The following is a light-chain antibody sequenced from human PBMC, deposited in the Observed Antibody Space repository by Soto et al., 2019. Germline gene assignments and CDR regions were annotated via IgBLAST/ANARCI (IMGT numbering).Light chain of an antibody. CDR3: SSYTSISSLGI. J-gene: IGLJ1*01. CDR1: DSDVGSYKY. V-gene: IGLV2-14*01. CDR2: EVS. Sequence: QSALTQPASVSGSLGQSITISCTGTDSDVGSYKYVSWYQQHPGKAPKLIIFEVSNRPSGVSDRFSGSKSGNTASLTISGLQAEDEADYFCSSYTSISSLGIFGTGTKVTVL.